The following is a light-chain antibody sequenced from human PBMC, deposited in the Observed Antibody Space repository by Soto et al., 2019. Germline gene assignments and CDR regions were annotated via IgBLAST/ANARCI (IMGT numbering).Light chain of an antibody. V-gene: IGKV3-11*01. Sequence: EIVLTQSPATLSMSPGERATLSCRASQSVRSYLAWYQQKVGQAPRLLIYDASNRATGIPARFSGSGSGTDFTLTISSLESEDFAVYYCQQYNSWPLTFGGGTKVDIK. CDR3: QQYNSWPLT. CDR2: DAS. CDR1: QSVRSY. J-gene: IGKJ4*01.